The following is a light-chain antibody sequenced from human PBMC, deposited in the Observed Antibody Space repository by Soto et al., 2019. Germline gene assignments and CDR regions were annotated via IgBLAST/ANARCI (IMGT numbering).Light chain of an antibody. V-gene: IGKV3-20*01. CDR1: QSVSSTY. CDR3: QQYGSPPLMYT. Sequence: ESVLTQSPGTLSLSPGERATLSCRASQSVSSTYLAWYQHKPGQAPRLLIYGASSRATGIPDRFSGSGSGTDFTLTISRLEPEDFAVYYCQQYGSPPLMYTFGQGTNLEI. CDR2: GAS. J-gene: IGKJ2*01.